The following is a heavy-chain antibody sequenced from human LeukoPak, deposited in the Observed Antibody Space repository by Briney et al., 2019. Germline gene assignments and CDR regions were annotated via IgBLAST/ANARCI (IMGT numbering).Heavy chain of an antibody. D-gene: IGHD2-2*02. J-gene: IGHJ4*02. Sequence: SETLSLTCAVHGGSFSGYYWSWIRQPPGKGLEWIGEINHSGSTNYNPSLKSRVTISVDTSKNQFSLKLSSVTAADTAVYYCARLPRGYCSSTSCYIRSGYFDYWGQGTLVTVSS. V-gene: IGHV4-34*01. CDR3: ARLPRGYCSSTSCYIRSGYFDY. CDR2: INHSGST. CDR1: GGSFSGYY.